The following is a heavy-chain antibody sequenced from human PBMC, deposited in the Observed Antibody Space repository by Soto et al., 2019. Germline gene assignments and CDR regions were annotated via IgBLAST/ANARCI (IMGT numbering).Heavy chain of an antibody. CDR1: GYSFDSYA. CDR3: ARENDPYGFDL. J-gene: IGHJ3*01. Sequence: QVQLVQSGATQEKPGASVKVSCEAFGYSFDSYAYSWVRQAPGQGLEWMGRIGSGETNYAQKLQGRVTMTTHTSTNTAYMELRSLKSDDTALYYCARENDPYGFDLWGQGTMVSVSS. V-gene: IGHV1-18*01. CDR2: IGSGET.